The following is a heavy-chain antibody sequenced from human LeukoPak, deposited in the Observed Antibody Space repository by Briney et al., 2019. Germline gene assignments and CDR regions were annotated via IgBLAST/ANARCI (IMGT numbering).Heavy chain of an antibody. D-gene: IGHD2-15*01. CDR3: ACMGYCSGGSCYPYYYYGMDV. J-gene: IGHJ6*02. CDR2: MNPNSGNT. V-gene: IGHV1-8*01. Sequence: ASVKVSCKASGYTFTSYDINWVRQATGQGLEWMGWMNPNSGNTGYAQKFQGRVTMTRNTSISTAYMELSSLRSEDTAVYYCACMGYCSGGSCYPYYYYGMDVWGQGTTVTVSS. CDR1: GYTFTSYD.